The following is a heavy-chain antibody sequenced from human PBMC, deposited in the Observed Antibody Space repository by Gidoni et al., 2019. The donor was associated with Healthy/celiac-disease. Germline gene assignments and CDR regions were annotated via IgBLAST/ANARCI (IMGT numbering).Heavy chain of an antibody. J-gene: IGHJ5*02. CDR2: ISYDGSNK. CDR1: GFTFSSYG. V-gene: IGHV3-30*18. CDR3: AKGPLGYCSSTSCYARSGLGNWFDP. Sequence: QVQLVESGGGVVQPGRSLRLSCAASGFTFSSYGMHWVRQAPGKGLEWVAVISYDGSNKYYADSVKGRFTISRDNSKNTLYLQMNSLRAEDTAVYYCAKGPLGYCSSTSCYARSGLGNWFDPWGQGTLVTVSS. D-gene: IGHD2-2*01.